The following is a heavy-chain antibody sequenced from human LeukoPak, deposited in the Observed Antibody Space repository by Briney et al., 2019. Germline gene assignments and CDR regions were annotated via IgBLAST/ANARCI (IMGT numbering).Heavy chain of an antibody. CDR3: ARGGFYSNHGMDWFDP. D-gene: IGHD4-11*01. Sequence: SETLSLTCAVYGGSFSGYYWSWIRQPPGKGLEWIGGINHSGSTNYNPSLKSRVTISVDTSKNQLSLKLSSVTAADTAVYYCARGGFYSNHGMDWFDPWGQGTLVTVSS. CDR2: INHSGST. J-gene: IGHJ5*02. V-gene: IGHV4-34*01. CDR1: GGSFSGYY.